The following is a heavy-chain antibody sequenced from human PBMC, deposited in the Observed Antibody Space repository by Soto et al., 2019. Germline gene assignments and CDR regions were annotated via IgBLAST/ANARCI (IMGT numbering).Heavy chain of an antibody. V-gene: IGHV4-59*02. CDR2: MYFGGSF. CDR3: PRSYYDTTGFAVAP. J-gene: IGHJ5*02. D-gene: IGHD3-22*01. CDR1: GASVSTGY. Sequence: QTQLQESGPGLVKPSETLSLTCTVSGASVSTGYWSWIRQPPGKGLEWIGFMYFGGSFNYNPSLTSRVTISADTSKNQFSLKVTSVTAAATAVYYCPRSYYDTTGFAVAPWGQGTMVTVSS.